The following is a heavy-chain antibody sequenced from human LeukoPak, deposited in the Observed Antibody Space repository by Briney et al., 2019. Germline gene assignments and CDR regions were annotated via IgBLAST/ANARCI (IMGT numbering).Heavy chain of an antibody. Sequence: GGSLRLSCAASGFTFSSYSMNWVRQAPGKGLEWVSSISSSSSYIYYADSVKGRFTISRDNAKNSLYLQMNSLRAEDTAVYYCARDQDAAMVRGALLYFRYYYGMDVWGQGTTVTVSS. CDR3: ARDQDAAMVRGALLYFRYYYGMDV. D-gene: IGHD3-10*01. J-gene: IGHJ6*02. CDR1: GFTFSSYS. CDR2: ISSSSSYI. V-gene: IGHV3-21*01.